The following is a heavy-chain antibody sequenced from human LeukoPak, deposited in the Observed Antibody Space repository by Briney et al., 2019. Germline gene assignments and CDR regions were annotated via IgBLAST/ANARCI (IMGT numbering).Heavy chain of an antibody. V-gene: IGHV1-18*01. CDR2: ISAYNGNT. D-gene: IGHD4-11*01. CDR3: ARDITVTHYYYYMDV. CDR1: GHTFTSYG. J-gene: IGHJ6*03. Sequence: ASVKVSCKASGHTFTSYGISWVRQAPGQGLEWMGWISAYNGNTNYAQKLQGRVTMTTDTSTSTAYMELRSLRSDDTAVYYCARDITVTHYYYYMDVWGKGTTVTVSS.